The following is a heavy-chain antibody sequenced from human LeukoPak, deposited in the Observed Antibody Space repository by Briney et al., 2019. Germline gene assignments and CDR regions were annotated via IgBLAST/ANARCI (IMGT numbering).Heavy chain of an antibody. CDR1: GFTFSSYV. CDR3: ATHPYSSPGESDS. Sequence: GSLRLSCAASGFTFSSYVMSWVRQAPGKGLEWVSAISGSGGSTYHADSVKGRFTISRDNSKNTLYLQMNSLRAEDTAVYYCATHPYSSPGESDSWGQGTLVTVSS. D-gene: IGHD6-13*01. V-gene: IGHV3-23*01. CDR2: ISGSGGST. J-gene: IGHJ4*02.